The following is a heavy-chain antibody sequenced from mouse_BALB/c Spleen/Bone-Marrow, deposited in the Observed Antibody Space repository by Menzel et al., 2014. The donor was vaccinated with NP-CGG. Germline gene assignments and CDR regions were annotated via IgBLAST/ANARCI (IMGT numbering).Heavy chain of an antibody. V-gene: IGHV1-9*01. CDR1: GYTFSSYW. CDR3: ARDSSDYLAWFAY. Sequence: QVQLQQPGAELMKPGASVKIFCKATGYTFSSYWIEWVKQRPGHGLEWIGEILPGSDSTNYNENFKGKATFTADTSSNTAYMQLNSLTSEDSAVYFCARDSSDYLAWFAYWGQGTLVTVSA. J-gene: IGHJ3*01. CDR2: ILPGSDST. D-gene: IGHD3-2*01.